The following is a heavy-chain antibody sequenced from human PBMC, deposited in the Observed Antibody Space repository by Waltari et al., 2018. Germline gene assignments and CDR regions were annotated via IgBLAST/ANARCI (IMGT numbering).Heavy chain of an antibody. V-gene: IGHV3-21*01. J-gene: IGHJ4*02. CDR1: GFRFNTYI. D-gene: IGHD6-6*01. CDR2: IYTSTNGFI. CDR3: ARSYDTSSPFDY. Sequence: EVQLVESGGGLVKPGGSLRLSCAASGFRFNTYIMTWVRQAPGKGLEWLSSIYTSTNGFIYYAESVRGRFSVSRDNAMNSLYLEMNSLRAEDTAVYYCARSYDTSSPFDYWGQGTLVTVS.